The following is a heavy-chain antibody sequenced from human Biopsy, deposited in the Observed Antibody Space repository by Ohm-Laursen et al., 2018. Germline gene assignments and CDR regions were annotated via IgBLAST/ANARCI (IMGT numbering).Heavy chain of an antibody. V-gene: IGHV3-33*01. D-gene: IGHD4-11*01. CDR2: IWYDGSNK. J-gene: IGHJ4*02. CDR1: GFTFNTYE. Sequence: SSLRLSCTASGFTFNTYEMIWVRQAPGKGLEWLAVIWYDGSNKYYGDSVQGRFTISRDNSKNTVYLQMNSLRAEDTAIYYCARDSTINTVTTADYWGQGTLVTVSS. CDR3: ARDSTINTVTTADY.